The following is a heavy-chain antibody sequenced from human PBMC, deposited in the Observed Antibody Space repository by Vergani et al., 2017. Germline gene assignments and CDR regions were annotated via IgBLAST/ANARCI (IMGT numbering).Heavy chain of an antibody. V-gene: IGHV1-18*04. Sequence: QVQLVQSGAEVKKPGASVKVSCKASGYTFTSYGISWVRQAPGQGLEWMGWISAYNGNTNYAQKLQGRVTMTTDTSTITAYMELRSLRPDDTAVYYCAGDYDILTGRSAFDYWGQGTLVTVSS. CDR2: ISAYNGNT. D-gene: IGHD3-9*01. J-gene: IGHJ4*02. CDR1: GYTFTSYG. CDR3: AGDYDILTGRSAFDY.